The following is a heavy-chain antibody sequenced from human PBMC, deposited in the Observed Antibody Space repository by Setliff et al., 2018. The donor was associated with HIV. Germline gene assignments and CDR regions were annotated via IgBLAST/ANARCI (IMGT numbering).Heavy chain of an antibody. CDR3: ASDSGMAVVGTWRRLDP. CDR2: INGGNGNT. V-gene: IGHV1-18*01. J-gene: IGHJ5*02. CDR1: GYTFLNYG. Sequence: GASVKVSCKASGYTFLNYGISWVRQTPGRGLEWMAWINGGNGNTKTARKFQGRVALTTDTSTSTAHRELRNLRSDDTAVDYCASDSGMAVVGTWRRLDPWGQGTLVTVSS. D-gene: IGHD6-19*01.